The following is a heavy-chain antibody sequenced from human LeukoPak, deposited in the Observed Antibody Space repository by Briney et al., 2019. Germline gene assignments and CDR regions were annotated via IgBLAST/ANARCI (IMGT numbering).Heavy chain of an antibody. CDR2: ISSSDSYI. CDR1: GFTFSSYS. D-gene: IGHD1-26*01. J-gene: IGHJ6*03. CDR3: ARDLGGRIVGATAYYMDV. V-gene: IGHV3-21*01. Sequence: GGSLRLSCAASGFTFSSYSMNWVRQAPGKGLEWVSSISSSDSYIYYADSVKGRFTISRDNAKNSLYLQMNSLRAEDTAVYYCARDLGGRIVGATAYYMDVWGKGTTVTVSS.